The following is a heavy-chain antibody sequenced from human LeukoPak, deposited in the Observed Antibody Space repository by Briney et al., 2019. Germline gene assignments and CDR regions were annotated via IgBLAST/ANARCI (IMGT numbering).Heavy chain of an antibody. CDR1: GYTFTSYY. V-gene: IGHV1-46*01. CDR2: INPSGGST. Sequence: GASVKVSCKASGYTFTSYYMHWVRQAPGQGLEWMGIINPSGGSTSYAQKFQGRVTMTRDMSTSTVYMELSSLRSEDTAVYYCARDLGGWFGELNAFDIWGQGTMVTVSS. J-gene: IGHJ3*02. CDR3: ARDLGGWFGELNAFDI. D-gene: IGHD3-10*01.